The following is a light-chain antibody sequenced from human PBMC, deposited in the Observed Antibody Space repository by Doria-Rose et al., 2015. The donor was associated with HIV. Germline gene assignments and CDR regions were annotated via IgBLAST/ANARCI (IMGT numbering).Light chain of an antibody. Sequence: QSPGTLSLSPGERANITCRASQSFSSTYLAWYQQKPGQALSLLIYDGSTRATGIPDRFSASGYGTDFTLTINRLEPEDFALYYCHQYGTSWTFGQGTKVEI. V-gene: IGKV3-20*01. CDR3: HQYGTSWT. CDR1: QSFSSTY. J-gene: IGKJ1*01. CDR2: DGS.